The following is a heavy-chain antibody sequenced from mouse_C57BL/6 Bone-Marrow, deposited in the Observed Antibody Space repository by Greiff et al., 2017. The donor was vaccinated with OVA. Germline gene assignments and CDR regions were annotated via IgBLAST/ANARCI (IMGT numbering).Heavy chain of an antibody. CDR3: ARRAAPYYYGSSYRWYFDV. CDR1: GFSLSTFGMG. D-gene: IGHD1-1*01. J-gene: IGHJ1*03. V-gene: IGHV8-8*01. Sequence: QVTLKVSGPGILQPSQTLSLTCSFSGFSLSTFGMGVGWIRQPSGKGLEWLAHIWWDDDKYYNPALKSRLTISKDTSKNQVFLKIANVDTADTATYYSARRAAPYYYGSSYRWYFDVWGTVTTVTVSS. CDR2: IWWDDDK.